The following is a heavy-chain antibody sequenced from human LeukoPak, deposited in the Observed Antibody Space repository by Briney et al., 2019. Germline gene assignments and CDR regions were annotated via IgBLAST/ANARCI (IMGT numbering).Heavy chain of an antibody. CDR1: GFTFSSYG. D-gene: IGHD6-19*01. V-gene: IGHV3-33*01. J-gene: IGHJ5*02. Sequence: GGSLRLSCAASGFTFSSYGMHWVRQAPGKGLEWVAVIWYDGSNKYYADSVKGRFTISRGNSKNTLYLQMNSLRAEDTAVYYCARDSQEQWLVLSRNWFDPWGQGTLVTVSS. CDR3: ARDSQEQWLVLSRNWFDP. CDR2: IWYDGSNK.